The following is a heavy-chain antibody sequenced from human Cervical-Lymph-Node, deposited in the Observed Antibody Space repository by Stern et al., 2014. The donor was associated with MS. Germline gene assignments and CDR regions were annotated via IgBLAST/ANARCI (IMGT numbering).Heavy chain of an antibody. CDR2: IIPMFGTA. CDR3: ASSVGELTPEAV. J-gene: IGHJ6*02. CDR1: GGTFSSYA. D-gene: IGHD3-10*01. V-gene: IGHV1-69*01. Sequence: VPLEESGAEVKKPGSSVRVSCKASGGTFSSYAISWLRQAPGQGLEWMGGIIPMFGTANYAQKFQGRVTITADDSTTTAYMEVSSLRSEDTAVYYCASSVGELTPEAVWGQGTTVTVFS.